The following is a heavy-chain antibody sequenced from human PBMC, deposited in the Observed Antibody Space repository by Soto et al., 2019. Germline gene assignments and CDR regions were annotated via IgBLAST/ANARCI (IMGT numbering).Heavy chain of an antibody. V-gene: IGHV4-31*03. J-gene: IGHJ6*02. D-gene: IGHD1-26*01. Sequence: QVQLQESGPGLVEPSQTLSLPCTVSGASISSDGYYWSWIRQHPGKGLEWIGNIHYTGRSSYNPSLKSRVTISVDRSKNQFSLKLNSMTAADTALYYCARDRVGNRYYNGMDVWGQGTTVSVSS. CDR2: IHYTGRS. CDR1: GASISSDGYY. CDR3: ARDRVGNRYYNGMDV.